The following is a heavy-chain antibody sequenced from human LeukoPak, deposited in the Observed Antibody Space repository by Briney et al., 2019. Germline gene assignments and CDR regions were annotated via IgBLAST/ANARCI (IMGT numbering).Heavy chain of an antibody. CDR1: GYTFTSYA. Sequence: ASVKVPCKASGYTFTSYAMHWVRQAPGQRLEWMGWINAGNGNTKYSQKFQGRVTITRDTSASTAYMELSSLRSEDTAVYYCARGVGYYDSSGYSLAYFDYWGQGTLVTVSS. V-gene: IGHV1-3*01. J-gene: IGHJ4*02. CDR3: ARGVGYYDSSGYSLAYFDY. CDR2: INAGNGNT. D-gene: IGHD3-22*01.